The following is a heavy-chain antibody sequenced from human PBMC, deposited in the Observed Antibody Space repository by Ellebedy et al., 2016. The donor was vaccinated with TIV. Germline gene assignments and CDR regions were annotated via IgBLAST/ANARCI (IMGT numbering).Heavy chain of an antibody. CDR1: EFTVSANY. D-gene: IGHD2/OR15-2a*01. Sequence: GESLKISCAASEFTVSANYMSWVRQAPGKGLEWVSVISTGNSTYYADSVKDRFTISRDDSKNTLHLQIHSLRVEDTAVYYCATESFNDVDLRIWGVFDMWGQGTMVTVSS. CDR2: ISTGNST. V-gene: IGHV3-66*01. J-gene: IGHJ3*02. CDR3: ATESFNDVDLRIWGVFDM.